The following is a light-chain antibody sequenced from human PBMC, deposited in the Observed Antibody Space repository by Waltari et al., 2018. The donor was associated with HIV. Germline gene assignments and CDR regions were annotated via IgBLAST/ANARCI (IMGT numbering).Light chain of an antibody. CDR3: QSADSNASLWV. V-gene: IGLV3-25*03. CDR2: KDT. Sequence: SYELTQPPSVSVSPGQTARITCSGDAMPKQYADCYQQRPGQAPVLVIYKDTERPSGIPERFSGSSSGTTATLTIIGVQAQDEADYHCQSADSNASLWVFGGGTKLTVL. J-gene: IGLJ3*02. CDR1: AMPKQY.